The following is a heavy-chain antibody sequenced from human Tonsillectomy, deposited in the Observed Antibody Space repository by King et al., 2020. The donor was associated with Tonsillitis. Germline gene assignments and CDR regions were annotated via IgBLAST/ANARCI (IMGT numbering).Heavy chain of an antibody. CDR3: AKPREGGQYTNWFDP. CDR2: ISTSGGST. V-gene: IGHV3-23*04. D-gene: IGHD4-11*01. J-gene: IGHJ5*02. Sequence: VQLVESGGGLVQPGGSLRLSCAASGFTFSSYAMSWVRQAPGKGLEWGSAISTSGGSTYYADSLKGRFTISRDNSKNTLYLKMNRLRAEDTAVYYCAKPREGGQYTNWFDPWGQGTLVTVSS. CDR1: GFTFSSYA.